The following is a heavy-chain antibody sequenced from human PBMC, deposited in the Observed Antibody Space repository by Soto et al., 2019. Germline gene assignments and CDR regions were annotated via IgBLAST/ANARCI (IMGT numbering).Heavy chain of an antibody. CDR1: GGTFSSYA. D-gene: IGHD5-18*01. J-gene: IGHJ6*02. CDR2: IIPIFGTA. V-gene: IGHV1-69*13. Sequence: SVKVSCKASGGTFSSYAISWVRQAPGQGLEWMGGIIPIFGTANYAQKFQGRVTITADESTSTAYMELSSLRSEDTAVYYCARGSYSYGDYYYYCYGMDVWGQGTTVTVSS. CDR3: ARGSYSYGDYYYYCYGMDV.